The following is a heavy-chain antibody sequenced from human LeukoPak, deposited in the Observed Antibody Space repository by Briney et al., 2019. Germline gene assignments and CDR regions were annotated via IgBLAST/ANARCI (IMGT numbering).Heavy chain of an antibody. CDR3: ARTVAATPYYFDY. J-gene: IGHJ4*02. CDR2: IYPGDSDT. Sequence: GESLKISCKGSGYSFTSYWIGWVRQMPGKGLEWMGIIYPGDSDTRYSPSFQGQVTISADKSISTAYLRWSSLKASDTAMYYCARTVAATPYYFDYWGQGTLVTVSS. D-gene: IGHD2-15*01. V-gene: IGHV5-51*01. CDR1: GYSFTSYW.